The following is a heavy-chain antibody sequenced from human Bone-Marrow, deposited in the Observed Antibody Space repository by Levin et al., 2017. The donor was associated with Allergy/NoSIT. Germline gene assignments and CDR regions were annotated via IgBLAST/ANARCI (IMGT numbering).Heavy chain of an antibody. V-gene: IGHV1-69*06. D-gene: IGHD1-26*01. CDR2: IIPIFNTV. J-gene: IGHJ5*02. CDR3: ARDAGWEDLTWFAP. Sequence: GGSLRLSCKASGGTFSSYAISWVRQAPGQGLEWMGGIIPIFNTVNYAHKFQGRVIITADKSTSTAYMELNSLRSEDTAVYYCARDAGWEDLTWFAPWGQGALVTVVS. CDR1: GGTFSSYA.